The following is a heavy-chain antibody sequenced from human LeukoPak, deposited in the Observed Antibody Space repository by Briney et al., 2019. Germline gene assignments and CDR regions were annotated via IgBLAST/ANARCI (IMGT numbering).Heavy chain of an antibody. V-gene: IGHV3-74*01. D-gene: IGHD3-22*01. CDR3: ARGASRGHYVSGDH. Sequence: GGSLTLSCAASGFTFNNYWMRWVRQAPGKGLVWVSRIIGDGGSTSYADSVKGRFTISRDNAKNTVSLQMISLRAEDTGVYYCARGASRGHYVSGDHWGQGALVTVSS. CDR2: IIGDGGST. J-gene: IGHJ4*02. CDR1: GFTFNNYW.